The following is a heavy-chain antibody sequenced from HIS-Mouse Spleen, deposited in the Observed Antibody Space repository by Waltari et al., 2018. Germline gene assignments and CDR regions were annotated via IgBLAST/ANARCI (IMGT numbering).Heavy chain of an antibody. CDR2: INHSGST. J-gene: IGHJ4*02. Sequence: QVQLQQWGAGLLTPSETLSLTCAVYGGSFRGYYWSWIRPPPGKGLEWIGEINHSGSTNYNPSLKSRVTISVDTSKNQFSLKLSSVTAADTAVYYCARVGTAMVWDYWGQGTLVTVSS. D-gene: IGHD5-18*01. V-gene: IGHV4-34*01. CDR1: GGSFRGYY. CDR3: ARVGTAMVWDY.